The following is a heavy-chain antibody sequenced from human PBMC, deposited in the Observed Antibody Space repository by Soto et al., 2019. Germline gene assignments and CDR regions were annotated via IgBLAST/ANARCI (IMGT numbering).Heavy chain of an antibody. J-gene: IGHJ4*02. V-gene: IGHV3-30*18. CDR3: VEGGPNYDLREGLY. Sequence: GGSLRLSCAASGFTFSRYGMHWIRQAPGKGLEWVAIISDDGINKFYADSVKGRFTISRDNSKNTLFLQMDSLTAEDTAVYYCVEGGPNYDLREGLYWGQGTLVTVSS. CDR1: GFTFSRYG. D-gene: IGHD3-16*01. CDR2: ISDDGINK.